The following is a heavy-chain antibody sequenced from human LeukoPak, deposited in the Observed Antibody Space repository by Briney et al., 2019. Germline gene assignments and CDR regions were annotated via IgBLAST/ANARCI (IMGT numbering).Heavy chain of an antibody. D-gene: IGHD3-3*01. CDR3: ARVWAFWSGYYYYYYMDV. V-gene: IGHV1-46*01. CDR1: GYTFTSYY. Sequence: ASVKVSCKASGYTFTSYYMHWVRQAPGQGLEWMGIINPSGGSTSYAQKFQGRVTMTRDTSTSTVYMELSSLRSEDTAVYYCARVWAFWSGYYYYYYMDVWGKGTTVTVSS. CDR2: INPSGGST. J-gene: IGHJ6*03.